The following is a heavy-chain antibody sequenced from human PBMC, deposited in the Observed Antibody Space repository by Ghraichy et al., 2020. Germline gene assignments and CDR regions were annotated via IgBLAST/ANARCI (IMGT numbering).Heavy chain of an antibody. CDR1: GYTFSNYG. CDR3: ARLRGALFLGYFDS. Sequence: ASVKVSCKASGYTFSNYGISWVRQAPGQGLEWMGWISVYNGNTKYVQKLQGRVTLTTDTSTSTGYMELRSLRSDDTAVYYCARLRGALFLGYFDSWGQGTLVTVSS. CDR2: ISVYNGNT. V-gene: IGHV1-18*01. D-gene: IGHD3-10*01. J-gene: IGHJ4*02.